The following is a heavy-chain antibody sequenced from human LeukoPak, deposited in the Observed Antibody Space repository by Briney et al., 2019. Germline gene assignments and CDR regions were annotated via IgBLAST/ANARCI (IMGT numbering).Heavy chain of an antibody. CDR1: GFTFSSYA. Sequence: PGGSLRLSCAASGFTFSSYAMHWVRQAPGKGLEWVAVISYDGSNKYYADSVKGRFTISRDNSKNTLYLQMNSLRAEDTAVYYCARGVYYDSSGNSPPLDYWGQGTLVTVSS. D-gene: IGHD3-22*01. J-gene: IGHJ4*02. CDR2: ISYDGSNK. V-gene: IGHV3-30-3*01. CDR3: ARGVYYDSSGNSPPLDY.